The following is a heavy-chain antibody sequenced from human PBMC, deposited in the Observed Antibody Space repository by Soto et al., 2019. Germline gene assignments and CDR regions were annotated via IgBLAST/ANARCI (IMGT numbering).Heavy chain of an antibody. J-gene: IGHJ4*02. Sequence: PGGPLSLSCAASGFTFSSFGLHWVRQAQGKGLEWLAVIWYDGSNKYYADSVKGRFTIARDNSKNTLYLQMNSLRAEDTAVYYCARVPLPYSSGWYYFDYWGQGTLVTVSS. V-gene: IGHV3-33*01. CDR1: GFTFSSFG. D-gene: IGHD6-19*01. CDR2: IWYDGSNK. CDR3: ARVPLPYSSGWYYFDY.